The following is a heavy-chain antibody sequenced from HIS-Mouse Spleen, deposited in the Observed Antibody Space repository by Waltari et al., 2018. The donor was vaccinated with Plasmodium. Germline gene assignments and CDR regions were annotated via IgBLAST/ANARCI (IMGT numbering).Heavy chain of an antibody. CDR3: AREDILTGYYNDYWYFDL. D-gene: IGHD3-9*01. V-gene: IGHV3-21*01. CDR1: GFTFSSYR. J-gene: IGHJ2*01. CDR2: ISSSSYI. Sequence: EVQLVESGGGLVKPGGSLRLSCAASGFTFSSYRINWVRQAPGKGLEWVSSISSSSYIYYADSVKGRFTISRDNAKNSLYLQMNSLRAEDTAVYYCAREDILTGYYNDYWYFDLWGRGTLVTVSS.